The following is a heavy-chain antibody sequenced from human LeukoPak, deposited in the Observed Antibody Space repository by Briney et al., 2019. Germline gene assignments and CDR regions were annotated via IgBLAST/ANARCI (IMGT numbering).Heavy chain of an antibody. CDR1: GFTFSSYG. D-gene: IGHD3-10*01. J-gene: IGHJ4*02. CDR2: IRYDGSNK. Sequence: PGGSLRLSCAASGFTFSSYGMHWVRQAPGKGLEWVAFIRYDGSNKYYVDSVKGRFTISRDNSKNTLYLQMNSLRAEDTAVYYCARAFGESPRFDYWGQGTLVTVSS. CDR3: ARAFGESPRFDY. V-gene: IGHV3-30*02.